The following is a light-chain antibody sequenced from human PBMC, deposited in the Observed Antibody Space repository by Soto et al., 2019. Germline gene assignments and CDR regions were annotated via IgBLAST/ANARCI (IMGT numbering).Light chain of an antibody. CDR1: QSVPGRY. CDR3: QSYGSAPYT. CDR2: GAS. Sequence: EFVLTQSPATLSLSPGETATLSCGASQSVPGRYLAWYQQKPGLAPRLVIYGASNRASAVPDRFTGSGSGTDFTLTISRLEPEDFAVYYCQSYGSAPYTFGQGTKLEVK. V-gene: IGKV3D-20*01. J-gene: IGKJ2*01.